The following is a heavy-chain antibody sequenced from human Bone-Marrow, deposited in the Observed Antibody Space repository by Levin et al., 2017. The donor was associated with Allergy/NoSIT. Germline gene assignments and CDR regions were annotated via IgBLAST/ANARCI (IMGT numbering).Heavy chain of an antibody. CDR2: IWYSGSRQ. V-gene: IGHV3-33*01. Sequence: GESLKISCAASGFTFTSYGMHWVRQAPGKGLEWVAVIWYSGSRQYYGESVKGRFTISRDSSKNTLFLQMNNLTVEDTAVYFCARDIGYEATFYGLDVWGQGTTVTVAS. CDR3: ARDIGYEATFYGLDV. CDR1: GFTFTSYG. D-gene: IGHD5-12*01. J-gene: IGHJ6*02.